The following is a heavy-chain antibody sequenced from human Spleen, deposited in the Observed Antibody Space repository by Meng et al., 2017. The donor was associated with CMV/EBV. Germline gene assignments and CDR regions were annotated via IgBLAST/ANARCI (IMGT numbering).Heavy chain of an antibody. CDR2: IIPLLGTA. D-gene: IGHD1-1*01. V-gene: IGHV1-69*05. CDR3: AREGVVGTTIYFDY. J-gene: IGHJ4*02. Sequence: SGGTFNNYGVNWVRQDPGQGLEWMGGIIPLLGTANYERKFQGRVTITTDESTTTAFMELSSLRSDDTAVYYCAREGVVGTTIYFDYWGQGTLVTVSS. CDR1: GGTFNNYG.